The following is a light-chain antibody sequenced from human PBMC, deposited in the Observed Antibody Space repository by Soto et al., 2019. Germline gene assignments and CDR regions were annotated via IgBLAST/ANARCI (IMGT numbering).Light chain of an antibody. CDR1: SRDVGIYNL. CDR3: CSYAGSITLDM. V-gene: IGLV2-23*01. J-gene: IGLJ1*01. Sequence: ALTEPSCVSGCAGQLITISCAGSSRDVGIYNLVAWYQQHQDKAPKLMIYEGSKRPSGVSNCFAVSNSGNTASLTIYCIKAEDEADYYRCSYAGSITLDMFRTATKATV. CDR2: EGS.